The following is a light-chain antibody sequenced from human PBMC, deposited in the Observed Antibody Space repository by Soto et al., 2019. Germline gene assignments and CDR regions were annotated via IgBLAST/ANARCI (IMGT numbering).Light chain of an antibody. Sequence: EIVLTQSPATQSLSPGERATLSCRASQSVSSYLAWYQQKPGQAPRLLIYDASSRATGIPDRFSGGGSGTDFTLTISRLEPEDFAVYYCQQFSSYPLTFGGGTKVDIK. J-gene: IGKJ4*01. CDR2: DAS. CDR3: QQFSSYPLT. CDR1: QSVSSY. V-gene: IGKV3-20*01.